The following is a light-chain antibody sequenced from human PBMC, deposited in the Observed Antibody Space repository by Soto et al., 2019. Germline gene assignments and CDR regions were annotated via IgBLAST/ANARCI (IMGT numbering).Light chain of an antibody. J-gene: IGLJ1*01. CDR3: QSYDSSPSGYV. CDR2: ANI. V-gene: IGLV1-40*01. CDR1: GANIGAGYD. Sequence: QSALTQPPSVSGAPGQRVTISCTGSGANIGAGYDVHWYQQLPGTAPKLLIFANINRPSGVPDRFSGSKSGTSASLAITGLRAEDEADYYCQSYDSSPSGYVFXTGTKLTVL.